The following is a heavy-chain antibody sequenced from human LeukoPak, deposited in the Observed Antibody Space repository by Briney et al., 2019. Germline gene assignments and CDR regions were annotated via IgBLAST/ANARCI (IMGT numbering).Heavy chain of an antibody. Sequence: GGSLRLSCAASGFTFSSYFMSWVRQAPGKGLEWVANIKKDGSEKYYVDSVKGRFTISRDNAKNSLYLQMNSLRAEDTAVYYCASPGALYSSGWYNFDYWGQGTLVTVSS. CDR2: IKKDGSEK. J-gene: IGHJ4*02. CDR1: GFTFSSYF. CDR3: ASPGALYSSGWYNFDY. D-gene: IGHD6-19*01. V-gene: IGHV3-7*01.